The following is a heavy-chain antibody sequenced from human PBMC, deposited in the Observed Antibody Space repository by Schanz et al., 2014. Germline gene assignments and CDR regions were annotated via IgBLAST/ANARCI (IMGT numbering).Heavy chain of an antibody. CDR2: TRNRANNYFT. Sequence: EMQLLESGGGLIQPGGSLRLSCAASGFTFSTHAMSWVRQAPGKGLEWVGRTRNRANNYFTEYAASVKGRFTSSRDDSKNSLYLQMGSLKSEYTALDYCTRVTISPGGHGLDVWGRGTTVTVSS. CDR1: GFTFSTHA. J-gene: IGHJ6*02. D-gene: IGHD3-16*01. CDR3: TRVTISPGGHGLDV. V-gene: IGHV3-72*01.